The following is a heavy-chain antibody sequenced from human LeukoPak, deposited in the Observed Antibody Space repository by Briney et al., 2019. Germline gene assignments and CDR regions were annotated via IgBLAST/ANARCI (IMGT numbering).Heavy chain of an antibody. CDR1: GGSISSYY. Sequence: SETLSLTCTVSGGSISSYYWSWIRQPPGKGLEWLGYIYYSGSTNYNPSLKSRVTISVDTSKNQFSLKLSSVTAADAAVYYCARLVGATYYYYYGMDVWGQGTTVTVSS. J-gene: IGHJ6*02. CDR2: IYYSGST. V-gene: IGHV4-59*01. CDR3: ARLVGATYYYYYGMDV. D-gene: IGHD1-26*01.